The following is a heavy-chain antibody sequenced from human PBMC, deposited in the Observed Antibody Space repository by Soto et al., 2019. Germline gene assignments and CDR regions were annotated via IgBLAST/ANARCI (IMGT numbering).Heavy chain of an antibody. V-gene: IGHV1-3*01. D-gene: IGHD3-22*01. Sequence: ASVKVSCKASGYTFTSYAMHWVRQAPGQRLEWMGWINAGNGNTKYSQKFQGRVTITRDTSASTAYMELSSLRPEDTAVYYCARGQGYYYSPNLFDPPGHGTLVTL. J-gene: IGHJ5*02. CDR1: GYTFTSYA. CDR3: ARGQGYYYSPNLFDP. CDR2: INAGNGNT.